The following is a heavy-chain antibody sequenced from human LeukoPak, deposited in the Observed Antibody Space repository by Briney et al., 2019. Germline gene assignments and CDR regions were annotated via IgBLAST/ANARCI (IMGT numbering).Heavy chain of an antibody. D-gene: IGHD6-6*01. Sequence: PSETLSLTCAVYGGSFSGYYWSWIRQPPGKGMEWIGEINHSGSTNYNPSLKSRVTISVDTSKNQFSLKLSSVTAADTAVYYCARGGGIAARPTPYSFDYWGQGTLVTVSS. CDR1: GGSFSGYY. CDR2: INHSGST. V-gene: IGHV4-34*01. CDR3: ARGGGIAARPTPYSFDY. J-gene: IGHJ4*02.